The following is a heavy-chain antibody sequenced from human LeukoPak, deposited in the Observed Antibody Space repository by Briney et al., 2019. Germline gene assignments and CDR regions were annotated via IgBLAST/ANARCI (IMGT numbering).Heavy chain of an antibody. D-gene: IGHD2-2*01. V-gene: IGHV1-58*02. Sequence: SVEVSCKASRFTFTSSAMQWVRQARGQRLEWIGWIVVGSGNTNYAQKFQERVTITRDMSTSTAYMELSSLRSEDTAVYYCAAVSVVVVPAARDQDYFDYWGQGTLVTVSS. CDR2: IVVGSGNT. J-gene: IGHJ4*02. CDR3: AAVSVVVVPAARDQDYFDY. CDR1: RFTFTSSA.